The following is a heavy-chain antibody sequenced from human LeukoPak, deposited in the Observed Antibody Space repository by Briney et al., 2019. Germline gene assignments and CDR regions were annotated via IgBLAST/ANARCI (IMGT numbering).Heavy chain of an antibody. CDR3: ARGSPVGNS. D-gene: IGHD1-14*01. Sequence: MTSETLSLTCTVSGASMASDYWSWIRQPPGKGLEWIGYVYHSGTTHYSPSLESRVTISMDTSKNQFSLKLRSVTAVDTAVYYCARGSPVGNSWGQGTLVTVSS. CDR1: GASMASDY. J-gene: IGHJ4*02. CDR2: VYHSGTT. V-gene: IGHV4-59*01.